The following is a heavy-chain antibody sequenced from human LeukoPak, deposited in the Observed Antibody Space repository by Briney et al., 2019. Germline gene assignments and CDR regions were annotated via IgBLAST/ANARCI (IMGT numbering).Heavy chain of an antibody. D-gene: IGHD2-15*01. V-gene: IGHV1-24*01. J-gene: IGHJ5*02. CDR1: GYTLTELS. CDR3: ATTGYCSGGSCRLYWFDP. Sequence: ASVKVSCKVSGYTLTELSMHRVRQAPGKGLEWMGGFDPEDGETIYAQEFQGRVTMTEDTSTDTAYMELSSLRSEDAAVYYCATTGYCSGGSCRLYWFDPWGQGTLVTVSS. CDR2: FDPEDGET.